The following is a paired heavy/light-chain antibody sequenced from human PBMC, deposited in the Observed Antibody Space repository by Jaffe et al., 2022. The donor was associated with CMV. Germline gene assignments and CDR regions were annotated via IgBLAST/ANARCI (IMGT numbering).Light chain of an antibody. V-gene: IGKV3-15*01. CDR3: QQYTIWPPWT. CDR1: HSLSSN. Sequence: EIVMTQSPATLSVSPGERVTLSCRASHSLSSNLAWYQQKPGQAPRLLIYGASTRATGIPARFSGSGSGTEFSLTISSLQSEDVAVYYCQQYTIWPPWTFGQGTKVEI. J-gene: IGKJ1*01. CDR2: GAS.
Heavy chain of an antibody. CDR3: ARDAWGYGSGLDV. CDR1: GGSISSGGYY. V-gene: IGHV4-31*03. CDR2: IFYSGST. J-gene: IGHJ6*02. D-gene: IGHD5-12*01. Sequence: QVQLQASGPGLVKTSQTLSLTCTVSGGSISSGGYYWSWIRQYPGKGLEWIGYIFYSGSTYYNPSLESRLTISIDTSKNQFSLNLTSLTAADTAVYYCARDAWGYGSGLDVWGQGTTVTVSS.